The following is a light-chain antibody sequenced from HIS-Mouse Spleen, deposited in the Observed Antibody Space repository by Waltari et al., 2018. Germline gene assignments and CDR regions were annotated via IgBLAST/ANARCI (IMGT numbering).Light chain of an antibody. J-gene: IGLJ3*02. CDR2: EGS. Sequence: QSALTQPASVSGSPGQSITISCTGTSSDVGCYNLVSWYQQNPGKAPKRMIYEGSKRPSGVSNRFSGSKSGNTASLTISGLQAEDEADYYCCSYAGSWVFGGGTKLTVL. CDR3: CSYAGSWV. CDR1: SSDVGCYNL. V-gene: IGLV2-23*01.